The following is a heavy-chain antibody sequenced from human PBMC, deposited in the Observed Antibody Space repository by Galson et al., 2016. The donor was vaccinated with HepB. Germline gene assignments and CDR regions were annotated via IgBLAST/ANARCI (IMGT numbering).Heavy chain of an antibody. CDR3: TRDSYYHGTGSPVD. CDR2: IYYSGST. V-gene: IGHV4-31*03. CDR1: GVSMSSGGDY. J-gene: IGHJ4*02. D-gene: IGHD3-10*01. Sequence: TLSLTCTVSGVSMSSGGDYWSWIRQHPGRGLGWIGHIYYSGSTSSNPSLKSRATLSVDTSKNQFSLKLTSVTAADTAVYYCTRDSYYHGTGSPVDWGQGTLVTVSS.